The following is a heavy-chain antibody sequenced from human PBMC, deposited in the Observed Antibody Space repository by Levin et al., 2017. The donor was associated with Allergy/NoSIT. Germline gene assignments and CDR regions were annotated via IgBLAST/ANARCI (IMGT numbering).Heavy chain of an antibody. CDR3: ARVAGYSYGYYFDY. CDR1: ARPILPPPPP. V-gene: IGHV4-30-2*01. Sequence: PSYTLSLTFSAPARPILPPPPPSPPHPHPPSNVPSFLLNLYLLFLPHSPPSLKSRVTMSVDRSKNQFSLKLSYVTAADTAVYYCARVAGYSYGYYFDYWGPGTLVTVSS. J-gene: IGHJ4*02. CDR2: LYLLFLP. D-gene: IGHD5-18*01.